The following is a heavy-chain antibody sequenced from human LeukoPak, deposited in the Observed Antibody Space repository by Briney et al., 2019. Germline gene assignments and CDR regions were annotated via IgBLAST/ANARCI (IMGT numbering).Heavy chain of an antibody. CDR3: AKARNIRGWYILDH. J-gene: IGHJ4*02. CDR2: IAGSDGST. V-gene: IGHV3-23*01. D-gene: IGHD6-19*01. Sequence: GGSLRLSCAASGFTFSNYALSWVRQAPGKGPEWVSAIAGSDGSTYYADSVRGRFTIFRDNSKNTLSLLMNSLRAEDTAVYYCAKARNIRGWYILDHWGQGTLVTVSS. CDR1: GFTFSNYA.